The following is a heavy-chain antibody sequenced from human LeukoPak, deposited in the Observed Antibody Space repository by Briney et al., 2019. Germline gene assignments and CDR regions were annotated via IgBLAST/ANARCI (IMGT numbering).Heavy chain of an antibody. Sequence: SETLSLTCTVSGGPISSYYWNWIRQPPGKGLEWIGDIYYSGSTNYNPPLKSRVTISVDTSKNQFSLKLSSVTAADTAVYYCARSGLDFYDSSGYFEDWGQGTLVTVSS. CDR3: ARSGLDFYDSSGYFED. D-gene: IGHD3-22*01. J-gene: IGHJ4*02. CDR2: IYYSGST. V-gene: IGHV4-59*01. CDR1: GGPISSYY.